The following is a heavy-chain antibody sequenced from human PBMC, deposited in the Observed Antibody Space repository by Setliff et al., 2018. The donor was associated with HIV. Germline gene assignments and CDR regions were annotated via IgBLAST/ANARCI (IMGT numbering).Heavy chain of an antibody. Sequence: PSETLSLTCAVFGGSFTDYYWIWIRQPPGKGLEWIGHIYTSGSTNYNPSLKSRVTMSVGTSKNQFSLKLSSVTAADTAVYYCARCYYNFWSGYPLDYMDVWGKGTTVTVSS. J-gene: IGHJ6*03. V-gene: IGHV4-4*08. CDR3: ARCYYNFWSGYPLDYMDV. CDR1: GGSFTDYY. CDR2: IYTSGST. D-gene: IGHD3-3*01.